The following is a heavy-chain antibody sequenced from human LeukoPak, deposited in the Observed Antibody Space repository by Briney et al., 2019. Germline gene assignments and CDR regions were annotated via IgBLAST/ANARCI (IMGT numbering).Heavy chain of an antibody. V-gene: IGHV3-30-3*01. CDR2: ISYDGSNK. J-gene: IGHJ5*02. CDR1: GFTFSSYA. CDR3: ARDSPNCSGGSCYPTGDWFDP. D-gene: IGHD2-15*01. Sequence: GRSLRLSCAASGFTFSSYAMHWVRQAPGKGLEWVAVISYDGSNKHYADSVKGRFTISRDNSKNTLYLQMNSLRAEDTAVYYCARDSPNCSGGSCYPTGDWFDPWGQGTLVTVSS.